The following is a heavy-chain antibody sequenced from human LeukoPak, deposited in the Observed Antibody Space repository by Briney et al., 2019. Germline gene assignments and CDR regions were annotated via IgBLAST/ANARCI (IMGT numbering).Heavy chain of an antibody. J-gene: IGHJ4*02. CDR2: IYYSGST. Sequence: PSETLSLTGTVSGGSISSYYWSWIRQPPGKGLEWIGYIYYSGSTNYNPSLKSRVTISVDTSKNQFSLKLSSVTAADTAVYYCARAAIAAAANADGFDYWGQGTLVTVSS. V-gene: IGHV4-59*01. CDR3: ARAAIAAAANADGFDY. D-gene: IGHD6-13*01. CDR1: GGSISSYY.